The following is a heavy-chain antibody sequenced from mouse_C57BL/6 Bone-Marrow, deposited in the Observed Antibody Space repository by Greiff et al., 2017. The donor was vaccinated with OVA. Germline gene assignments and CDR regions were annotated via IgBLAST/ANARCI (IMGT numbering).Heavy chain of an antibody. CDR1: GYSITSGYD. CDR3: ARGADVAAWFAY. V-gene: IGHV3-1*01. J-gene: IGHJ3*01. CDR2: ISYSGST. Sequence: EVQRVESGPGMVKPSQSLSLTCTVTGYSITSGYDWHWIRHFPGNKLEWMGYISYSGSTNYNPSLKSRISITHDTSKNHFFLKLNSVTTEDTATYYCARGADVAAWFAYWGQGTLVTVSA.